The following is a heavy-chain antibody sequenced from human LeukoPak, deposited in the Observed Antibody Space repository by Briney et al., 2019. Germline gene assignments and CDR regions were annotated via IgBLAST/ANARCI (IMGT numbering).Heavy chain of an antibody. CDR2: ISSNNGNT. CDR3: ARGGLLWFGESIDY. D-gene: IGHD3-10*01. CDR1: GYTFTSYG. J-gene: IGHJ4*02. V-gene: IGHV1-18*01. Sequence: ASVKVSCKASGYTFTSYGISWVRQAPGQGLEWMGWISSNNGNTNYTQKLQGRVTMTTDTSTSTAYMELRSLRSDDTAVYYCARGGLLWFGESIDYWGQGSLVTVSS.